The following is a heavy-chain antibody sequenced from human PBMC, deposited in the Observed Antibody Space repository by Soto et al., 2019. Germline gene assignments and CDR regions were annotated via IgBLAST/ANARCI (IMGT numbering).Heavy chain of an antibody. D-gene: IGHD3-10*01. J-gene: IGHJ5*02. V-gene: IGHV3-74*01. CDR2: VHSDGTTT. Sequence: PGGSLRLSCAASGFTFDYYWMHWVRQAPGKGLVWVSRVHSDGTTTTYADSVKGRFTISRDNSKNTVFLQMNTLRHDDTAMYFWARLSPYDSGSYSFRYNWFHPWGQGTLVTVSS. CDR1: GFTFDYYW. CDR3: ARLSPYDSGSYSFRYNWFHP.